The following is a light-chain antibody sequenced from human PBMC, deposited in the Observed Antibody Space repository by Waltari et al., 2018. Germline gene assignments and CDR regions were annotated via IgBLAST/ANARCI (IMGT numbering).Light chain of an antibody. Sequence: EIVLTQSPATLSLSPGERATLSCRASQSLSNYIAWYQQKPGQAPRLLIYDASSRATGVPARFSGSGSGTDFTLTISSLEPEDSAVYYCQQRSVRRAFGGGTKVEIK. J-gene: IGKJ4*01. CDR1: QSLSNY. CDR2: DAS. CDR3: QQRSVRRA. V-gene: IGKV3-11*01.